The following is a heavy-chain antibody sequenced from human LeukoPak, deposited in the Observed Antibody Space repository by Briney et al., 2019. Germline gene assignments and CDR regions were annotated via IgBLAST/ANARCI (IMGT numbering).Heavy chain of an antibody. CDR3: AKKKPGNGDRFDY. Sequence: PGGSLRLSCAASGFTFSSYSMNSVRQAPGKGLEWVSSISSSSSYIYYADSVKGRFTISRDNSKNTLFLQMNTLKAEDTAVYYCAKKKPGNGDRFDYWGQGTLLTVSS. CDR1: GFTFSSYS. D-gene: IGHD2-8*01. CDR2: ISSSSSYI. J-gene: IGHJ4*02. V-gene: IGHV3-21*01.